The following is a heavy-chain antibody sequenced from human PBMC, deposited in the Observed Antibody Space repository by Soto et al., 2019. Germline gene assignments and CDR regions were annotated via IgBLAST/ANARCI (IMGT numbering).Heavy chain of an antibody. CDR2: ISSSISYI. J-gene: IGHJ5*02. Sequence: GGSLRLSCAASGFTFSSYSMNWVRQAPGKGLEWVSSISSSISYIYYADSVKGRFTISRDNAKNSLYLQMNSLRAEDTAVYYCARWQQQLSSFAPWGQGTLVTVSS. CDR3: ARWQQQLSSFAP. D-gene: IGHD6-13*01. V-gene: IGHV3-21*01. CDR1: GFTFSSYS.